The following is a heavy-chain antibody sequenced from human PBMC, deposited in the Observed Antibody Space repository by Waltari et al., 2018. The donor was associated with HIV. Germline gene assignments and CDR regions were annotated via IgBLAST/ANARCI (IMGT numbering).Heavy chain of an antibody. D-gene: IGHD6-13*01. J-gene: IGHJ6*02. CDR3: AKTRGAAGTDYYGMDV. Sequence: VQLQESGPGLVKPSETLSVTCSVSGGSITRGGYYWSWIRQPPGKGLEWIGHIYHSGNTFYNPSLRSRLSISVDTSKNQFSLEVRSVTAADTAVYYCAKTRGAAGTDYYGMDVWGQGTTVSVSS. CDR1: GGSITRGGYY. CDR2: IYHSGNT. V-gene: IGHV4-31*03.